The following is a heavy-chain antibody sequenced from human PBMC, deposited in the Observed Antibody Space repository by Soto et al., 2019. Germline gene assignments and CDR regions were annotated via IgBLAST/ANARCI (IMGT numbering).Heavy chain of an antibody. J-gene: IGHJ3*02. Sequence: GGSPRLSCAASGFTFSSYGMHWVRQAPGKGLEWVAVIWYDGSNKYYADSVKGRFTISRDNSKNTLYLQMNSLRAEDTAVYYCAREAMDIVVVVAATSAFDIWGQGTMVTVSS. CDR2: IWYDGSNK. CDR1: GFTFSSYG. CDR3: AREAMDIVVVVAATSAFDI. V-gene: IGHV3-33*01. D-gene: IGHD2-15*01.